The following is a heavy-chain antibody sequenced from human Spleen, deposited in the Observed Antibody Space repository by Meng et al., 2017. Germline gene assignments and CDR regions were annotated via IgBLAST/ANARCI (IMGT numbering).Heavy chain of an antibody. Sequence: SETLSLTCAVSGYSITGSYNWGWIRQSPGKGLEWIGHIHYSGNTNYNSSLRSRVTIFVDASKNQFSLRLNSLTAADTAVYFCARGGLPTNYGMDVWGQGTTVTVSS. CDR1: GYSITGSYN. V-gene: IGHV4-59*01. CDR2: IHYSGNT. J-gene: IGHJ6*02. D-gene: IGHD1-1*01. CDR3: ARGGLPTNYGMDV.